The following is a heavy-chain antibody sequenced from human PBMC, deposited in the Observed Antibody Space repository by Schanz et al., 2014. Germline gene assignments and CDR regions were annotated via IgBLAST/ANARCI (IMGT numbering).Heavy chain of an antibody. CDR1: GGSISSSSYF. Sequence: QLQLQESGPGLVKPSETLSLTCTVSGGSISSSSYFWGWIRQPPGKGLEWIGGIYNSGSTYYNPSPKSRAPISVDPPKTQFPLKLSSVTAADTAVYYCGRHPHYYGSGSGFDPWGQGTLVTVSS. J-gene: IGHJ5*02. CDR3: GRHPHYYGSGSGFDP. CDR2: IYNSGST. V-gene: IGHV4-39*01. D-gene: IGHD3-10*01.